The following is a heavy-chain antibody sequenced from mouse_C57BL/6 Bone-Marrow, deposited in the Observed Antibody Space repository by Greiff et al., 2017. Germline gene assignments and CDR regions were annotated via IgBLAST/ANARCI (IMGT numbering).Heavy chain of an antibody. CDR1: GFTFSDYG. CDR2: ISSGSSTI. D-gene: IGHD2-5*01. J-gene: IGHJ4*01. Sequence: EVKVVESGGGLVKPGGSLKLSCAASGFTFSDYGMHWVRQAPEKGLEWVAYISSGSSTIYYADTVKGRFTISRDNAKNTLFLQMTSLRSEDTAMYYCASPYYSNIYAMDYWGQGTSVTVSS. V-gene: IGHV5-17*01. CDR3: ASPYYSNIYAMDY.